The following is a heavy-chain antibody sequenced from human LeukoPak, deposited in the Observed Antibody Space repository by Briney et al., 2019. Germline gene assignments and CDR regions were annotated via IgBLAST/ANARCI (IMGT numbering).Heavy chain of an antibody. CDR2: ISGSSGNT. Sequence: GGSLRLSCAASGFTSNTYCMSWVRQAPGKGLEWVSGISGSSGNTYYADSVKGRFTISRDTSKNTLYLQMSSVRAEDTAVYYCAKDPRRILGSFEIWGQGTMVTVS. CDR1: GFTSNTYC. CDR3: AKDPRRILGSFEI. D-gene: IGHD2/OR15-2a*01. V-gene: IGHV3-23*01. J-gene: IGHJ3*02.